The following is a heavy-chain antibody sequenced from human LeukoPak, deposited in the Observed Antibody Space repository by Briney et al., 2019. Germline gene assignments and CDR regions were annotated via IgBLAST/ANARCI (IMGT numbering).Heavy chain of an antibody. Sequence: PGGSLRLSCAGSGLRFSDHSMTWVRQAPGKGLEYVAESSASGRNTYYADSVQGRFTISRDNSKNTLYLQMNSLRAEDTAEYYCGRRTRDGYNSPIDYWGQGTLVTVSS. V-gene: IGHV3-23*01. CDR3: GRRTRDGYNSPIDY. J-gene: IGHJ4*02. D-gene: IGHD5-24*01. CDR2: SSASGRNT. CDR1: GLRFSDHS.